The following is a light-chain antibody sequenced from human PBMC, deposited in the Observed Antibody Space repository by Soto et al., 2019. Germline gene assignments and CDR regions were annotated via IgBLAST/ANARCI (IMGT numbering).Light chain of an antibody. V-gene: IGKV1-9*01. CDR1: QSISTY. CDR3: QKLYTYPLK. J-gene: IGKJ4*02. CDR2: AAS. Sequence: DIQMTPSPSSLSASVIDRVHITVRASQSISTYLNWYQQKPGKVPKLLIYAASTLHSGVPSRFSGSGSGTEFTLTISSLQPEDFATYYCQKLYTYPLKCGGGT.